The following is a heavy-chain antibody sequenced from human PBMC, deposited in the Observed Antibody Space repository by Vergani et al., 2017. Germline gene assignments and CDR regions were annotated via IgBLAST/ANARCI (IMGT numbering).Heavy chain of an antibody. D-gene: IGHD4-17*01. J-gene: IGHJ4*02. CDR3: VGHNLFGDYQTGMDY. V-gene: IGHV4-38-2*01. Sequence: QVQLQESGPGLVKPSETLSLTCAVSDYSISSGRYWGWIRQPPGKGLEWIGSIFHSGSTHYNPSLESQVTISVDTSKNQFSLKLTSVTAADTAVYYCVGHNLFGDYQTGMDYWGLGTLVTVSS. CDR1: DYSISSGRY. CDR2: IFHSGST.